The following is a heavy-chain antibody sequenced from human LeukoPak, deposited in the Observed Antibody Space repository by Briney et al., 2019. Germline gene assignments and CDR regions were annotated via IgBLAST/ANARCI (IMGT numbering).Heavy chain of an antibody. D-gene: IGHD3-10*01. J-gene: IGHJ4*02. Sequence: PSETLSLTCTVSGGSISSYYWSWIRQPPGKGLEWIGYIYHTGSTSYNPSLKSRVTISVDTSKNQFSLKLSSVTAADTAVYYCARHPSYYYGSGSRYYFDYWGQGTLVTVSS. CDR3: ARHPSYYYGSGSRYYFDY. CDR1: GGSISSYY. CDR2: IYHTGST. V-gene: IGHV4-59*08.